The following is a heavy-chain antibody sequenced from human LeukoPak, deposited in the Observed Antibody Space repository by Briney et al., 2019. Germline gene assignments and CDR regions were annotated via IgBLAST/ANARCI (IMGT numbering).Heavy chain of an antibody. CDR3: ARVAAVTVGSYPYFDS. J-gene: IGHJ4*02. Sequence: SETLSLTCAVHGGSLNGYYWSWIRQSPGQGLEWIGEINHRRSINDNPSFKSRITISIDTSKNMFSLDLRFPTAADTAVYFCARVAAVTVGSYPYFDSWGQGTRVTVSS. V-gene: IGHV4-34*01. CDR1: GGSLNGYY. CDR2: INHRRSI. D-gene: IGHD1-26*01.